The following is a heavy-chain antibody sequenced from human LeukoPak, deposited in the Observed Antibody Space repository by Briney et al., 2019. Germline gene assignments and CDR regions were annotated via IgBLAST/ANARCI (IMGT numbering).Heavy chain of an antibody. Sequence: GGSLRLSCAASGFTFSSYGMHWVRQAPGKGLEWVANIKQDGSEKYYVDSVKGRFTISRDNAKNSLYLQMNSLRAEDTAVYYCARDTIQLWFAYWGQGTLVTVSS. V-gene: IGHV3-7*01. J-gene: IGHJ4*02. CDR2: IKQDGSEK. D-gene: IGHD5-18*01. CDR3: ARDTIQLWFAY. CDR1: GFTFSSYG.